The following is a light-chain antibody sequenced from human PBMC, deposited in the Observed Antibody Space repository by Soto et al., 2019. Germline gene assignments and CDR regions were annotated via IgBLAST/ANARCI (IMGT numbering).Light chain of an antibody. Sequence: EIVLTQSPATLSLSPGERATLSCRASQSVSSYLAWYQQKPGQAPRLLIYDASNRATGIPARFSGSGSGTDFTLTISTLQSEDFAVYYCQQYNKWPITFGQGTRLEIK. V-gene: IGKV3-11*01. CDR1: QSVSSY. J-gene: IGKJ5*01. CDR2: DAS. CDR3: QQYNKWPIT.